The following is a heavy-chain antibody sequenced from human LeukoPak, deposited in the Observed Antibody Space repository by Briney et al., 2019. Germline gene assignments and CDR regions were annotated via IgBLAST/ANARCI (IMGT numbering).Heavy chain of an antibody. J-gene: IGHJ6*03. V-gene: IGHV4-61*09. D-gene: IGHD3-16*02. Sequence: SQTLPLTCTVSGGSISSGSYYWSWIRQPAGKGLEWIGHIYTTGSTNYDPSLKSRVTISVDTSKNQFSLKLSSVTAADTAVYYCARDYSYDYVWGSYRVYYYYMDVWGKGTTVTVSS. CDR2: IYTTGST. CDR3: ARDYSYDYVWGSYRVYYYYMDV. CDR1: GGSISSGSYY.